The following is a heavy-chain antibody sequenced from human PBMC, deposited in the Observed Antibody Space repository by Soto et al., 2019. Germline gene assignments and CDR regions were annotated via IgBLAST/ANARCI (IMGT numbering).Heavy chain of an antibody. V-gene: IGHV3-30*18. CDR3: AKDLPPPGSYPSYFDY. Sequence: SLRLSCAASGFTFNSYAIHWVRQAPGKGLEWVAVISYDGSKRYYADSVKGRFTISRDNSKNTLSLQMNSLRAEDTAVYYCAKDLPPPGSYPSYFDYWGQGTLVTVSS. J-gene: IGHJ4*02. CDR2: ISYDGSKR. D-gene: IGHD1-26*01. CDR1: GFTFNSYA.